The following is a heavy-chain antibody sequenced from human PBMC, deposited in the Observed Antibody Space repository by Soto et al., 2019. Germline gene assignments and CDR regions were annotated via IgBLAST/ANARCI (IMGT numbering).Heavy chain of an antibody. CDR1: GGSISSGDYY. CDR2: IYYSGST. CDR3: ARDSVGYCISTSCYAGYYYYGMDV. Sequence: SETLSLTCTVSGGSISSGDYYWSWIRQPPGKGLEWIGYIYYSGSTYYNPSLKSRVTISVDTSKNQFSLKLSSVTAADTAVYYCARDSVGYCISTSCYAGYYYYGMDVWGQGTTVTVS. J-gene: IGHJ6*02. D-gene: IGHD2-2*01. V-gene: IGHV4-30-4*01.